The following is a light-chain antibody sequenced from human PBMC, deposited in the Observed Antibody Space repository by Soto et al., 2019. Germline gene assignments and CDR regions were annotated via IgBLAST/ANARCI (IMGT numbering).Light chain of an antibody. CDR1: QSIFYSSNNRNC. V-gene: IGKV4-1*01. J-gene: IGKJ1*01. Sequence: DIVMTQSPDSLAVSLGERATINCKSSQSIFYSSNNRNCLSWYQQKPGQPPKLLIYWASTRESGVPDLISGCGSETDFTLTISSLQGEDVAVYYCQEYYSVSLTFGQGTGVEI. CDR2: WAS. CDR3: QEYYSVSLT.